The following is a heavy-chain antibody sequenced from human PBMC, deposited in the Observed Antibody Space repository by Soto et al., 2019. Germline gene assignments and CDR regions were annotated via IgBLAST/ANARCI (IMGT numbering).Heavy chain of an antibody. CDR2: IYSGGST. Sequence: EVQLVESGGGLVQPGGSLRLSCAASGFTVSSNYMSWVRQAPGKGLEWVSVIYSGGSTYYADSVKGRFTISRHNSKNTLYLQMNSLRAEDTAVYYCASGYYGSGSYHPYGRGHYGMDVWGQGTTVTVSS. CDR1: GFTVSSNY. V-gene: IGHV3-53*04. CDR3: ASGYYGSGSYHPYGRGHYGMDV. J-gene: IGHJ6*02. D-gene: IGHD3-10*01.